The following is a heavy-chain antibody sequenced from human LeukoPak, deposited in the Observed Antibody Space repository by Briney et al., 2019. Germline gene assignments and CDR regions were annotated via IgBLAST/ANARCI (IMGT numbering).Heavy chain of an antibody. Sequence: GGSLRLSCAASGFSFSSYVMTWVRQAPGKGLEWVSGISGSGGSTYYADSVKGRFTISRDNSKNTLCLQMNSLRADDTAVYYCAKGFSSGYYDYWGQGTLVTVSS. D-gene: IGHD6-19*01. CDR1: GFSFSSYV. J-gene: IGHJ4*02. V-gene: IGHV3-23*01. CDR2: ISGSGGST. CDR3: AKGFSSGYYDY.